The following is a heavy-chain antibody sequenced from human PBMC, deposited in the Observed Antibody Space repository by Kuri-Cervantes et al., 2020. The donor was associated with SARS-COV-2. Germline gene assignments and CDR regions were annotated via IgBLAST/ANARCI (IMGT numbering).Heavy chain of an antibody. CDR3: VREAPGSASGITSFDL. CDR2: IATTGDT. D-gene: IGHD3-10*01. CDR1: GFTLSACD. Sequence: LSLTCAASGFTLSACDMNWVRQVTGKGLEWVSTIATTGDTYYLNSVKGRFTNSRESARNSLYLQMNSLRVEDTAVYYCVREAPGSASGITSFDLWGRGTLVTVSS. V-gene: IGHV3-13*01. J-gene: IGHJ2*01.